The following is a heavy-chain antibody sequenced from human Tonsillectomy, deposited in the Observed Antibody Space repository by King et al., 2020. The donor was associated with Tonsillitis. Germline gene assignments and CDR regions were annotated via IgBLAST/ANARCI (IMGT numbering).Heavy chain of an antibody. D-gene: IGHD1-14*01. CDR2: ISSSSSYT. V-gene: IGHV3-11*05. CDR1: GFIFSDYY. CDR3: ARDYITSTNWFDP. J-gene: IGHJ5*02. Sequence: VQLVESGGGLVKPGGSLRLSCAASGFIFSDYYMSWIRQAPGKGLEWVSYISSSSSYTNYADSVKGRFTISRDNAKNSLYLQMNSLRAEDTAVYYCARDYITSTNWFDPWGQGTLVTVSS.